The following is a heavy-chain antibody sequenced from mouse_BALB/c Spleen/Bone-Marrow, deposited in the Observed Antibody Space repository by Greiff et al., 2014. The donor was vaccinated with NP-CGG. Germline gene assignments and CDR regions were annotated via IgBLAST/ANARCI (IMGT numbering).Heavy chain of an antibody. CDR2: IRNKANGYTT. CDR3: ARDKNYGSYWYFDV. Sequence: EVKLMESGGGLVQPGGSLGLSCATSGFTFTDYYMSWVRQPPGKALEWLGFIRNKANGYTTEYGASVKGRFTISRDNSQSILYLQMNTLRAEDSATYYCARDKNYGSYWYFDVWGAGTTLTVSS. CDR1: GFTFTDYY. J-gene: IGHJ1*01. D-gene: IGHD2-1*01. V-gene: IGHV7-3*02.